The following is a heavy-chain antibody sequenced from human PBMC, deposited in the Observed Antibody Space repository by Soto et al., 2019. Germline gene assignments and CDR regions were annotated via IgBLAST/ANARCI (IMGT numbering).Heavy chain of an antibody. CDR3: ARGYYGSENYYNVGAFDF. V-gene: IGHV1-3*04. Sequence: ASVKVSCKASGYTFSSNAIHWVRQAPGERLEWMGWINTGNGNTKYSQKFQGRFTITRDTFASTAYMELSSLRSEDTAVYYCARGYYGSENYYNVGAFDFWGQGTMVTVSS. CDR2: INTGNGNT. D-gene: IGHD3-10*01. J-gene: IGHJ3*01. CDR1: GYTFSSNA.